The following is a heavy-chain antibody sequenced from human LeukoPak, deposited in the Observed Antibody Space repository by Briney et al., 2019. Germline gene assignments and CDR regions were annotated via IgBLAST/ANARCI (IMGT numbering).Heavy chain of an antibody. V-gene: IGHV3-9*01. Sequence: GGSLRLSCVASGFRIDDYAMYWVRQAPGKGLEWVSGISWNSGSIGYADSVKGRFTISRDNAKNSLYLQMNSLRAEDTAVYYCARDPKYQGRYCSGGSCPDYWGQGTLVTVSS. CDR3: ARDPKYQGRYCSGGSCPDY. CDR1: GFRIDDYA. CDR2: ISWNSGSI. D-gene: IGHD2-15*01. J-gene: IGHJ4*02.